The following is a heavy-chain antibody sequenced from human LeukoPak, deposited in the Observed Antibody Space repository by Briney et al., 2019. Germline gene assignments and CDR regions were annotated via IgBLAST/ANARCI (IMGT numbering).Heavy chain of an antibody. CDR2: ISYDGSNK. CDR1: GFTFSSYA. D-gene: IGHD6-13*01. J-gene: IGHJ4*02. CDR3: ARVRGLAAAGPIDY. V-gene: IGHV3-30-3*01. Sequence: GGSLRLSCAASGFTFSSYAMHWVRQAPGKGLEWVAVISYDGSNKYYADSVKGRFTISRDNSKNTLYLQMNSLRAEDTAVYYCARVRGLAAAGPIDYWGQGTLVTVSS.